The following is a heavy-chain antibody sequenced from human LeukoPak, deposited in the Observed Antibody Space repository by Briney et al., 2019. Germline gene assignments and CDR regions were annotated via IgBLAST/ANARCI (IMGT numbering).Heavy chain of an antibody. D-gene: IGHD4-17*01. CDR1: GGSISSSSYY. Sequence: SETLSLTCTVSGGSISSSSYYWGWIRQPPGKGLEWIGSIYYSGSTYYNPSLKSRVTISVDTSKNQFSLKLSSVTAADTAVYYCARSRTRAYGDYSPWYYYYGMDVWGQGTTVTVSS. CDR3: ARSRTRAYGDYSPWYYYYGMDV. V-gene: IGHV4-39*01. J-gene: IGHJ6*02. CDR2: IYYSGST.